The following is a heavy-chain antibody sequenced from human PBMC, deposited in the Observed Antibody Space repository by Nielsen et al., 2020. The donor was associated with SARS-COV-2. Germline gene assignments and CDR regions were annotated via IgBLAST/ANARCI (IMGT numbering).Heavy chain of an antibody. J-gene: IGHJ3*02. CDR2: IKQDGSEK. CDR3: ARDRRTYYDILTGGGSAFDI. V-gene: IGHV3-7*01. D-gene: IGHD3-9*01. Sequence: WIRQPPGKGLEWVANIKQDGSEKYYVDSVKGRFTISRDNAKNSLYLQMNSLRAEGTAVYYCARDRRTYYDILTGGGSAFDIWGQGTMVTVSS.